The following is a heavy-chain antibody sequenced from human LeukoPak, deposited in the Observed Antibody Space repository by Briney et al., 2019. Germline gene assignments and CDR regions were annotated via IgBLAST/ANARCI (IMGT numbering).Heavy chain of an antibody. CDR3: AGGRPRGYCSGGSCYHNFDY. CDR1: GYTFTSYG. CDR2: ISAYNGNT. J-gene: IGHJ4*02. V-gene: IGHV1-18*01. D-gene: IGHD2-15*01. Sequence: ASVNVSCKASGYTFTSYGISWVRQAPGQGLEWMGWISAYNGNTNYAQKLQGRVTMTTDTSTSTAYMELRSLRSDDTAVYYCAGGRPRGYCSGGSCYHNFDYWGQGTLVTVSS.